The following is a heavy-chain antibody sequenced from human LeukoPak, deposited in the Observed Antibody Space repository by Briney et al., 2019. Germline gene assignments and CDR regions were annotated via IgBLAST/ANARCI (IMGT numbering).Heavy chain of an antibody. CDR2: ISGSGGST. V-gene: IGHV3-23*01. D-gene: IGHD3-22*01. Sequence: PGGSLRLSCAASGFTFSSYAMSWVRQAPGKGLEWVSAISGSGGSTYYADSVKGRFTISRDNAKNSLYLQMNSLRAKDTAVYYCARGSTYYDSSGQVPFDYWGQGTLVTVSS. CDR3: ARGSTYYDSSGQVPFDY. J-gene: IGHJ4*02. CDR1: GFTFSSYA.